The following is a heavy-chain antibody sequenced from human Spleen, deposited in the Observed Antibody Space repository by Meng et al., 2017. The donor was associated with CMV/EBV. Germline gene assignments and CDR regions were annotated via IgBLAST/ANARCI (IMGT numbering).Heavy chain of an antibody. V-gene: IGHV4-34*01. Sequence: QVQLQQWGVGLLTPSETRALTCAVYGGSFSGYHWSRIRQPPGKGLEWIGEINHSGSTNYNPSLKSRVTISVDTSKNQFSLKLSSVTAADTAVYYCARVRRARDIDYWGQGTLVTVSS. CDR1: GGSFSGYH. CDR2: INHSGST. J-gene: IGHJ4*02. CDR3: ARVRRARDIDY.